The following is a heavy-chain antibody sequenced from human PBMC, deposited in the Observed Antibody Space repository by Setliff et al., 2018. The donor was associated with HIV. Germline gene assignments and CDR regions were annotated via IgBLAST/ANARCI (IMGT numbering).Heavy chain of an antibody. CDR1: GFTFSGYA. J-gene: IGHJ5*02. CDR3: AKGHYSDHPHWYGP. Sequence: LRLSCAASGFTFSGYAMSWVRQAPGKGLEWVSSTSGSGESTQYADSVKGRFAISRDSSRDTLYLQMNSLRVDDTAVYYCAKGHYSDHPHWYGPWGQGTGVTVSS. CDR2: TSGSGEST. D-gene: IGHD4-4*01. V-gene: IGHV3-23*01.